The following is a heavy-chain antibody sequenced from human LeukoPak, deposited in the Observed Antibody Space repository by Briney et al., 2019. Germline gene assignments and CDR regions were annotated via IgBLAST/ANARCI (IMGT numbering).Heavy chain of an antibody. CDR3: ARDWQYCGGDCIPRGFDP. Sequence: SVKVSCKASGGTFSSYAISWVRQAPGQGLEWMGRIIPIFGTANYAQKFQGRVTITADESTSTAYMELSSLRSEDTAVYYCARDWQYCGGDCIPRGFDPWGQGTLVTVSS. V-gene: IGHV1-69*13. CDR1: GGTFSSYA. CDR2: IIPIFGTA. J-gene: IGHJ5*02. D-gene: IGHD2-21*02.